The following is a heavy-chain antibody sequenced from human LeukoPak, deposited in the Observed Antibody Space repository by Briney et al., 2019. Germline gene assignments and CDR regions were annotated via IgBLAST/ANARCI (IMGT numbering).Heavy chain of an antibody. V-gene: IGHV4-34*01. CDR3: AGPGRYTDGNPYWYFDL. D-gene: IGHD5-18*01. CDR2: ITHPGNT. J-gene: IGHJ2*01. Sequence: SEPLSFTCAVHGGSFTDYYWRWLRHPTGKGLERFGEITHPGNTYYNPFLKSRVAISVDTSKDQFSLKLSSVTASDKAIFYGAGPGRYTDGNPYWYFDLWGRGTLVTVSS. CDR1: GGSFTDYY.